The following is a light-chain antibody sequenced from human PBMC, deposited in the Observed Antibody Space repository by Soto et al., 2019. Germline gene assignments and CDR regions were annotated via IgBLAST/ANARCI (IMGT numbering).Light chain of an antibody. V-gene: IGLV3-21*02. J-gene: IGLJ2*01. CDR3: RVWDASSVNWI. CDR2: AEN. Sequence: SYELTQPPSVSVAPGQTATITCGGDSIGSKSVNWYQQKTGQAPVVVVYAENDRPSGIPERFSGSNSVNTATLTIRRVEARDEADYYCRVWDASSVNWIFGGGTKVTVL. CDR1: SIGSKS.